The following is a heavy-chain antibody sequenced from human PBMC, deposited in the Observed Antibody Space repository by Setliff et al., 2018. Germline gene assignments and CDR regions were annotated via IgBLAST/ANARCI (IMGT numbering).Heavy chain of an antibody. CDR3: ARINFYVSSGYYYAPDF. J-gene: IGHJ4*02. CDR1: GYSFTSYG. Sequence: ASVKVSCKASGYSFTSYGISWVRQAPGQGLEWMGWISAYNDNKNYAQKFQGRVTMTTDTSTNTVFMELRSLRSDDSAVYYCARINFYVSSGYYYAPDFWGQGTPVTVS. V-gene: IGHV1-18*01. D-gene: IGHD3-22*01. CDR2: ISAYNDNK.